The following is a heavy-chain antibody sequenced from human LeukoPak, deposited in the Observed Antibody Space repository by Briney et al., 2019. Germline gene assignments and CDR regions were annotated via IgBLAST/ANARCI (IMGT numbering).Heavy chain of an antibody. J-gene: IGHJ4*02. CDR3: ARGFPRYSYGWPEDY. V-gene: IGHV3-7*01. CDR2: IKQDGSEK. D-gene: IGHD5-18*01. CDR1: GFTFSSYW. Sequence: GGSLRLSCAASGFTFSSYWMSWVRQAPGKGLEWVANIKQDGSEKYYVDSVKGRFTISRDNAKNSLYLQMNSLRAEDTAVYYCARGFPRYSYGWPEDYWGQGTLVTVSS.